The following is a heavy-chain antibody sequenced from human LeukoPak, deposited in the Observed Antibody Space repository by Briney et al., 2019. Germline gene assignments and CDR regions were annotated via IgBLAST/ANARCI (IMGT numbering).Heavy chain of an antibody. V-gene: IGHV3-66*02. Sequence: PGGSLRLSCAVSAFTLSSNYVSWVGQAPGKGLEGVSVIYGGGSTTSADSVKGRFTISRDNSKNTLYLQMNSLRAEDTAVYYCARDHSGSYQRAFDIWGQGTMVTVSS. CDR2: IYGGGST. CDR1: AFTLSSNY. J-gene: IGHJ3*02. D-gene: IGHD1-26*01. CDR3: ARDHSGSYQRAFDI.